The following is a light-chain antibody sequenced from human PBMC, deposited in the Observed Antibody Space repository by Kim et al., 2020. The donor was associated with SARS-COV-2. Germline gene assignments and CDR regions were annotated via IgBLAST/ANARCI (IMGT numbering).Light chain of an antibody. CDR2: GAS. J-gene: IGKJ5*01. V-gene: IGKV3-15*01. CDR1: QSVSSN. CDR3: QQYNNWPPSNT. Sequence: EIVMTQSPATLSVSPGERATLSCRASQSVSSNLAWYQQKPGQAPSLLIYGASTRATGIPARFSGSGSGTEFTLTISSLQSEDFAVYYCQQYNNWPPSNTFGQGTRLGIK.